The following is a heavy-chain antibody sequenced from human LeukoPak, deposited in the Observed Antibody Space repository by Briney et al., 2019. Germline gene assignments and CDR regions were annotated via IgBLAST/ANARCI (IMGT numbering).Heavy chain of an antibody. CDR3: ASVYDSSGYYPF. Sequence: SETLSLTCGVYGGSFSGYYWSWIRQPPGKGLEWIGEIDHSGSSNYNPSLKSRVSISGDTSKNQFSLTPSSVTAADTAIYYCASVYDSSGYYPFWGQGTLVTVST. CDR1: GGSFSGYY. J-gene: IGHJ4*02. D-gene: IGHD3-22*01. V-gene: IGHV4-34*01. CDR2: IDHSGSS.